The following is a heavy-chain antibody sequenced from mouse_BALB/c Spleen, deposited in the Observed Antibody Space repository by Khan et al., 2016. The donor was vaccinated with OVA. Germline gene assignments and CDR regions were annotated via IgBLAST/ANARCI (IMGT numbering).Heavy chain of an antibody. CDR2: FLPGSVST. D-gene: IGHD2-1*01. CDR3: ARCGNHWFFDV. V-gene: IGHV1-9*01. CDR1: GYTFSNYW. J-gene: IGHJ1*01. Sequence: QVQLKESGAELMKPGASVKISCKATGYTFSNYWIEWVKQRPGHGLEWIGEFLPGSVSTNSNEKFKGKATFTADTSSNTAYMQLSSLTSEDSAVYYCARCGNHWFFDVWGAGNTVTVSS.